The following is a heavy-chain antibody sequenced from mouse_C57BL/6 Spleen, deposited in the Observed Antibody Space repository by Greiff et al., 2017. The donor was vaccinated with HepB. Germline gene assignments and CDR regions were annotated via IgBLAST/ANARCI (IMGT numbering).Heavy chain of an antibody. CDR2: INPNNGGT. CDR1: GYTFTDYN. Sequence: VQLQQSGPELVKPGASVKMSCKASGYTFTDYNMHWVKQSHGKSLEWIGYINPNNGGTSYNQKFKGKATLTVNKSSSTAYMELRSLTSEDSAVYYCARGLRGYWYFDVWGTGTTVTVSS. V-gene: IGHV1-22*01. D-gene: IGHD1-1*01. CDR3: ARGLRGYWYFDV. J-gene: IGHJ1*03.